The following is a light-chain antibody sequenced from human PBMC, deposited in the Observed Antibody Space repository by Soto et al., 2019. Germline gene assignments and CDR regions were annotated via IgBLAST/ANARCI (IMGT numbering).Light chain of an antibody. J-gene: IGLJ3*02. Sequence: NFMLTQPHSVSESPGKTVTISCTRSSGSIASNYLQWYQQRPGSSPTTLIYADKQRPSGVPVRFSGSIDSSSNSASLTISGLKAEDEADYYCQSYDSSNQWVFGGGTKLTVL. CDR3: QSYDSSNQWV. V-gene: IGLV6-57*01. CDR2: ADK. CDR1: SGSIASNY.